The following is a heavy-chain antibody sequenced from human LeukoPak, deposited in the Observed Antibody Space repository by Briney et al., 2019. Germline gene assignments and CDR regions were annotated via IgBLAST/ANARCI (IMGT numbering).Heavy chain of an antibody. CDR3: AREYYYDSSGYYYAPDYYDY. CDR2: INPNSGGT. CDR1: GYTFTGYY. D-gene: IGHD3-22*01. J-gene: IGHJ4*02. V-gene: IGHV1-2*06. Sequence: ASVKVSCKASGYTFTGYYMHWVRQAPGQGLEWMGRINPNSGGTNYAQKFQGRVTMTRDTSISTAYMELSRLRSDDTAVYYCAREYYYDSSGYYYAPDYYDYWGQGTLVTVSS.